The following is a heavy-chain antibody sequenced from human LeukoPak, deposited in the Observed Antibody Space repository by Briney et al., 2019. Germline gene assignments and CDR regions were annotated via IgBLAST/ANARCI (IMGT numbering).Heavy chain of an antibody. J-gene: IGHJ4*02. D-gene: IGHD1-1*01. CDR1: GGSISSYY. V-gene: IGHV4-59*13. CDR3: ARGEYSGSD. Sequence: SETLSLTCTVSGGSISSYYWSWIRQPPGKGLEWIGYIYYSGSGSTNYNPSLKSRVTISVDTSKDQFSLKLSSVTAADTAVYYCARGEYSGSDWGQGTLVTVSS. CDR2: IYYSGSGST.